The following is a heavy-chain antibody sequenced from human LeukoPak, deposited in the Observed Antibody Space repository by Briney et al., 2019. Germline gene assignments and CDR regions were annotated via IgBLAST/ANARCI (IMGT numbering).Heavy chain of an antibody. J-gene: IGHJ4*02. CDR2: INQDGSEK. Sequence: GGSLRLSCAASGFSYWMSWVRQAPGKGLEWVANINQDGSEKNYVDSVKGRFTISRDNAKNSLYLQMNRVRAEDTAVYYCARGVVRYFDYWGQGALVTVSS. CDR3: ARGVVRYFDY. V-gene: IGHV3-7*03. CDR1: GFSYW. D-gene: IGHD3-9*01.